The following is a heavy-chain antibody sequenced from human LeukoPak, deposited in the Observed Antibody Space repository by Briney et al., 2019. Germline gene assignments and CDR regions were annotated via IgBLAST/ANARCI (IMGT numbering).Heavy chain of an antibody. Sequence: GGSLRLSCATSGFSFTDYPMNWVRQAPGKGLEWISNIRTTAEGAKYAYYADSVKGRVTISRDDGKNTLYPHMNSLRDDDTAVYYCATDQRYAFDYWGQGILVTVSS. V-gene: IGHV3-48*02. CDR2: IRTTAEGAKYA. CDR1: GFSFTDYP. CDR3: ATDQRYAFDY. J-gene: IGHJ4*02. D-gene: IGHD3-9*01.